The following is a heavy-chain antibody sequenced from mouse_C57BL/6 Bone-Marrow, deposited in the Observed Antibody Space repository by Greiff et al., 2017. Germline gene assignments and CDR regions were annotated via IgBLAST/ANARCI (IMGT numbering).Heavy chain of an antibody. CDR2: IGPGSGST. J-gene: IGHJ4*01. D-gene: IGHD2-1*01. V-gene: IGHV1-77*01. CDR1: GYTFTDYY. Sequence: VQLQQSGAELVKPGASVKISCKASGYTFTDYYINWVKQRPGQGLEWIGKIGPGSGSTYYNEKFKGKATLTADKSSSTAYMQLSSLTSEDSAVYFCAKPIYYGNYGAMDYWGQGTSVTVSS. CDR3: AKPIYYGNYGAMDY.